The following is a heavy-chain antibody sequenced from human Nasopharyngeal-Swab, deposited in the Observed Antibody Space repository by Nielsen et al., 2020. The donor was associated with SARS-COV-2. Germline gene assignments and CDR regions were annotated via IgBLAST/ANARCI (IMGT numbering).Heavy chain of an antibody. D-gene: IGHD3-3*01. Sequence: WVRQAPGQGLEWMGGIIPIFGTANYAQKFQGRVTMTRDTSTSTVYMELSSLRSEDTAVYYCARETITIFGVVTNPYYGMDVWGQGTTVTVSS. J-gene: IGHJ6*02. CDR2: IIPIFGTA. V-gene: IGHV1-69*05. CDR3: ARETITIFGVVTNPYYGMDV.